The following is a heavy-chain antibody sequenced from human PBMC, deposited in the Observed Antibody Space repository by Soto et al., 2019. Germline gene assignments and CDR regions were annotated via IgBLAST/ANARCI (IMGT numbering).Heavy chain of an antibody. V-gene: IGHV3-23*01. CDR2: IGGTDGRT. J-gene: IGHJ5*02. Sequence: EVQLLESGGGVVRPGGSLRLSCEASGFSFGDYVMNWVRQGQGKGLEWVSSIGGTDGRTYYAGSATGRFTISRDNSKNTVFLQMEGLRGEDTAVYYCSKCRSFIWHCWPPPNWLNRSGHRTQVIVSS. D-gene: IGHD3-10*01. CDR3: SKCRSFIWHCWPPPNWLNR. CDR1: GFSFGDYV.